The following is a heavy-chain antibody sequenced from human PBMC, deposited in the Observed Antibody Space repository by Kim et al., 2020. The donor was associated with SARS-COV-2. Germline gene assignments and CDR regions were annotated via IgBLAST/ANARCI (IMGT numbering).Heavy chain of an antibody. D-gene: IGHD2-15*01. J-gene: IGHJ6*02. CDR2: TYYRSRWYN. CDR1: GDSVSGNSPA. Sequence: SQTLSLTCAISGDSVSGNSPAWNWIRQSPSRGLEWLGRTYYRSRWYNDYAVSVKSRITINPDTSKNQFSLHLNSMTPEDTAVYYCARGVADDTNGGMDVWGQGTTVTVSS. CDR3: ARGVADDTNGGMDV. V-gene: IGHV6-1*01.